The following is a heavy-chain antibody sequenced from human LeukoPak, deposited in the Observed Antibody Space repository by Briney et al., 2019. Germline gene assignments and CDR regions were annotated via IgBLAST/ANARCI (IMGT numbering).Heavy chain of an antibody. D-gene: IGHD3-10*01. CDR1: GFTFSSYE. CDR2: ISSSGSTI. J-gene: IGHJ4*02. CDR3: ARVDNYYYGSGNTIDY. V-gene: IGHV3-48*03. Sequence: GGSLRLSCAASGFTFSSYETNWVRQAPGKGLEWVSYISSSGSTIYYADSVKGRFTISRDNAKKPLYLQMNSLRAEDTAVYYCARVDNYYYGSGNTIDYWGQGTLVTVSS.